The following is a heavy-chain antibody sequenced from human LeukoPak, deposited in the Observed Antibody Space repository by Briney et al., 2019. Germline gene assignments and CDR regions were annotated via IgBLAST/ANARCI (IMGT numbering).Heavy chain of an antibody. CDR3: ARDDSSSWYHNY. J-gene: IGHJ4*02. V-gene: IGHV4-4*07. CDR2: IYTSGST. D-gene: IGHD6-13*01. Sequence: SETLSLTCTVSGGSISSYYWSWIRQPAGKGLEWIGRIYTSGSTNYNPSLKSRVTMSVDTSKNQFSLKLSSATAADTAVYYCARDDSSSWYHNYWGQGTLVTVSS. CDR1: GGSISSYY.